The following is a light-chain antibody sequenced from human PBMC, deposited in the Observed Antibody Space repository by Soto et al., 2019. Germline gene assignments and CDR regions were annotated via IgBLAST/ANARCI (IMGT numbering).Light chain of an antibody. Sequence: VLTQSPGTLSLSPGERATLSCMAGQTISGNYLAWYQQKPGQAPRLLIYGASNRATGIPERFSGSGSGTDFTLTISRLEPQDSAMYYCQQYVSSVTFGQGTRLEIK. CDR1: QTISGNY. V-gene: IGKV3-20*01. J-gene: IGKJ5*01. CDR3: QQYVSSVT. CDR2: GAS.